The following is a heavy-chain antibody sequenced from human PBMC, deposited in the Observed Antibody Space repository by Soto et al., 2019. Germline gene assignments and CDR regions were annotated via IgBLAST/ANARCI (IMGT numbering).Heavy chain of an antibody. CDR1: GGSISSGGYS. V-gene: IGHV4-30-2*01. CDR3: ARDGWFGELPNWFDP. J-gene: IGHJ5*02. D-gene: IGHD3-10*01. Sequence: PSETLSLTCAVSGGSISSGGYSWSWIRQPPGKGLEWIGYIYHSGSTYYNPSLKRRVTISVDRSKNQFSLKLSSVTAADTAVYYCARDGWFGELPNWFDPWGQGTLVTVSS. CDR2: IYHSGST.